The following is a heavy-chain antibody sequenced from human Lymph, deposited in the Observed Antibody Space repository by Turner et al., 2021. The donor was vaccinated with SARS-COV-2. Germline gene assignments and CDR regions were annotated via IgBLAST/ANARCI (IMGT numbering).Heavy chain of an antibody. Sequence: QLQLQESGPGLVKPSESLSIPCTVSGGSISSRSDYWGWNRQPPGKGLEWIGSIYYSGRTYYNPSLKSRVTISVDTSKNQFSLKLSSVTAADTAVYYCARQERHYYYSSGSGFDYWGQGTLVTVSS. D-gene: IGHD3-22*01. CDR1: GGSISSRSDY. J-gene: IGHJ4*02. CDR2: IYYSGRT. CDR3: ARQERHYYYSSGSGFDY. V-gene: IGHV4-39*01.